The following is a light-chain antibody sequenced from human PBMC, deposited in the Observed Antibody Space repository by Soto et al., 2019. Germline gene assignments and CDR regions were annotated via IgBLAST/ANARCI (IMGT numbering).Light chain of an antibody. Sequence: QSVLAQPAAMSGSPGQSITISCTGTSSDIGGYDYVSWYQQRPGKAPKLMIYEVRYRPSGVSNRFSGSKSGNTASLTISGLQAEDEADYYCCSYTRTSNHYFFGSGTKVT. CDR2: EVR. J-gene: IGLJ1*01. V-gene: IGLV2-14*01. CDR3: CSYTRTSNHYF. CDR1: SSDIGGYDY.